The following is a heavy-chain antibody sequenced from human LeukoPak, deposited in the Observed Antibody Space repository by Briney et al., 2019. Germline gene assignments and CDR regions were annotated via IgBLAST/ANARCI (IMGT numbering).Heavy chain of an antibody. V-gene: IGHV4-59*08. J-gene: IGHJ4*02. CDR1: GGSISSYY. Sequence: PSETLSLTCTVSGGSISSYYWSWFRQPPGKGLEWIGYIYYSGTTNYNPSLKSRVTISVDTSKNQFSLKLSSVTAADTAVYYCARLGSSWLNFDYWGQGTLVTVSS. CDR2: IYYSGTT. CDR3: ARLGSSWLNFDY. D-gene: IGHD6-13*01.